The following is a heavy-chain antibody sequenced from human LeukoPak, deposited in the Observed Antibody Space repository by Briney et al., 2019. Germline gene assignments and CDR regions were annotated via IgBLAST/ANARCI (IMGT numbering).Heavy chain of an antibody. CDR3: ARDRQLQWFGEFNVDFDY. J-gene: IGHJ4*02. D-gene: IGHD3-10*01. CDR2: ISTYNGNT. CDR1: GYAFSSYA. Sequence: ASVKVSCKASGYAFSSYAISWVRQAPGQGFEWMGWISTYNGNTNYVEKFQGRVTMTTDTSTTTAYMELRGLRSDDTAVYYCARDRQLQWFGEFNVDFDYWGQGTLVIVSS. V-gene: IGHV1-18*01.